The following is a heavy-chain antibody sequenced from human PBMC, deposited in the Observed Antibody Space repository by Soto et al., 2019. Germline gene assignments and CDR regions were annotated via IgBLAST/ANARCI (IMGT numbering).Heavy chain of an antibody. CDR2: ILPMFRTT. CDR1: GDSFSTDT. CDR3: ATGTPSTSDRMCSRTLCYIPLD. Sequence: QVQLVQSGAEVRKPGSSVKVSCKTSGDSFSTDTFTWVRQAPGQGLEWMGGILPMFRTTNYAQQFQGRVTITADESTSTVYMELRSQRSEDTAIYFCATGTPSTSDRMCSRTLCYIPLDWGQGTLVAVSS. D-gene: IGHD2-2*01. V-gene: IGHV1-69*01. J-gene: IGHJ4*02.